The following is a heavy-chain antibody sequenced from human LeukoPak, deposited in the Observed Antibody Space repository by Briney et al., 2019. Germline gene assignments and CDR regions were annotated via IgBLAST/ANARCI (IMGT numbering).Heavy chain of an antibody. CDR1: GYTFTSYG. CDR3: ARGIAAAGTNWFDP. J-gene: IGHJ5*02. Sequence: ASVKVSCKASGYTFTSYGISWVRQAPGQGVEWMGWISAYNGNTNYAQKLQGRVTMTTDTSTSTAYMELRSLRSDDTAVYYCARGIAAAGTNWFDPWGQGTLVTVSS. CDR2: ISAYNGNT. V-gene: IGHV1-18*01. D-gene: IGHD6-13*01.